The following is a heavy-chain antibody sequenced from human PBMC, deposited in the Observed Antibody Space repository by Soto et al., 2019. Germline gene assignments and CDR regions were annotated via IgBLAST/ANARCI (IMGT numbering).Heavy chain of an antibody. Sequence: EVQLLESGGVLVQPGGSLRLSCAASGFTFSSYAMSWVRQAPGKGLEWVSAISGSGGSTYYADAVKGRFTISRHNTKNKLYLQLNSLRAEDTAVYYCENVSCTNCVCYSSTYYYYYMDVWGKGSTVTVSS. J-gene: IGHJ6*03. D-gene: IGHD2-8*01. CDR2: ISGSGGST. CDR3: ENVSCTNCVCYSSTYYYYYMDV. V-gene: IGHV3-23*01. CDR1: GFTFSSYA.